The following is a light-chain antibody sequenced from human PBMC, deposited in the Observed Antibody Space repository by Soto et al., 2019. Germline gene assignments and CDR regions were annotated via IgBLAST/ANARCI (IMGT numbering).Light chain of an antibody. CDR2: AAS. Sequence: DIQMTQSPSSLSASVGDRVTITCRASKNINNYLNWYQQKPGKAPKLMIYAASTLQRGVPSRFSGSGSGTDFTLTISSLQPEDFATYYCQQSYSSPRTFGQGTKVDIK. V-gene: IGKV1-39*01. CDR3: QQSYSSPRT. J-gene: IGKJ1*01. CDR1: KNINNY.